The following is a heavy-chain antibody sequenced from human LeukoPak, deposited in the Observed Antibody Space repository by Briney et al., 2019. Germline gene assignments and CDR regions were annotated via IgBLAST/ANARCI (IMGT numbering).Heavy chain of an antibody. J-gene: IGHJ4*02. Sequence: PSQTLSLTCTVSGGSINSGGYYWSWIRQPAGKGLEWIGRIYTSGSTNYNPSLKSRVTMSVDTSKNQFSLKLSSVTAADTAVYYCARDVSRYCSSTSCYTGDYWGQGTLVTVSS. V-gene: IGHV4-61*02. D-gene: IGHD2-2*02. CDR3: ARDVSRYCSSTSCYTGDY. CDR2: IYTSGST. CDR1: GGSINSGGYY.